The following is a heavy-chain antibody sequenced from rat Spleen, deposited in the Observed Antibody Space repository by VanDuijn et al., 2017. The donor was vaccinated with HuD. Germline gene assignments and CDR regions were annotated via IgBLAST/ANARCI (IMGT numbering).Heavy chain of an antibody. CDR1: GFAFRNYG. J-gene: IGHJ4*01. Sequence: EVQLVESGGGLVQPGRSLKLSCAAAGFAFRNYGMAWVRQAPKKGLEWVATITSGGSNTYYPDSVKGRFTISRDNAKSTLYLQMDSLGSEDTATYYCVKEVKCGGLMDAWGQGASVTGSS. CDR3: VKEVKCGGLMDA. CDR2: ITSGGSNT. V-gene: IGHV5S13*01. D-gene: IGHD1-11*01.